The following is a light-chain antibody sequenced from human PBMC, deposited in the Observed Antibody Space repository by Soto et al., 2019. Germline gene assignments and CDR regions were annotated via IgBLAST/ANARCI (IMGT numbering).Light chain of an antibody. V-gene: IGKV3-11*01. CDR2: DAS. J-gene: IGKJ4*01. Sequence: EIVLTRSPATLSLSPGERATLSCRASQSVSSYLAWYQQKPGQAPRLLIYDASNRATGIPARFSGSGSGTDFTLTISSLEPEDFAVYYCQQRSNWPFLTFGGGTKVDIK. CDR1: QSVSSY. CDR3: QQRSNWPFLT.